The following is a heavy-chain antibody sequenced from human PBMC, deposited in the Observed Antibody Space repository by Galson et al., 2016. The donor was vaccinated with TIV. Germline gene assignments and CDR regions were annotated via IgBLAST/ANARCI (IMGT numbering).Heavy chain of an antibody. CDR2: FDPEDGQT. CDR3: ATEARYVQWWNGEFYCGLDV. J-gene: IGHJ6*02. V-gene: IGHV1-24*01. CDR1: GHTLKELN. Sequence: SVKVSCKVSGHTLKELNIQWVRQAPGKGLEWMGGFDPEDGQTTYTQNLQGRVTMTEDTSTDTAYMELSSLTSEDTAVYYCATEARYVQWWNGEFYCGLDVWGQGTTVIVSS. D-gene: IGHD1-1*01.